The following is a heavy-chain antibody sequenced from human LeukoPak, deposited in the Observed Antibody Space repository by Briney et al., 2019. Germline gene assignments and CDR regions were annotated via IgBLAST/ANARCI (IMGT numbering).Heavy chain of an antibody. V-gene: IGHV3-53*01. D-gene: IGHD3-3*01. CDR3: ARDDLTYYDFWSGSGPTNWFDP. Sequence: PGGSLRLSCAASGFTVSSNYMSWVRQAPGKGLEWVSVIYSGGSTYYADSVKGRFTISRDNSKNTLYLQMNSLRAEDTAVYYCARDDLTYYDFWSGSGPTNWFDPWGQGTLVTVSS. J-gene: IGHJ5*02. CDR1: GFTVSSNY. CDR2: IYSGGST.